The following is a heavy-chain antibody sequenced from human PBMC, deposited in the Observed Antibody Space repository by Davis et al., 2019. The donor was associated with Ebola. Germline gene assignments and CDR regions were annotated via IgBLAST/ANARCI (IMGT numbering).Heavy chain of an antibody. D-gene: IGHD6-13*01. J-gene: IGHJ5*02. V-gene: IGHV1-69*06. CDR2: IIPIFGTA. CDR3: ARDHTYSSSWYYWFDP. CDR1: GGIFSSYA. Sequence: SVKVSCKASGGIFSSYAISWVRQAPGQGLEWMGGIIPIFGTANYAQKFQGRVTITADKSTSTAYMELSSLRSEDTAVYYCARDHTYSSSWYYWFDPWGQGTLVTVSS.